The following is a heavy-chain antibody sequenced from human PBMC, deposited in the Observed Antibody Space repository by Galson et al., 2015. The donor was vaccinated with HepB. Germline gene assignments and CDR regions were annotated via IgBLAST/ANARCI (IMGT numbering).Heavy chain of an antibody. V-gene: IGHV3-15*01. CDR2: IKSKTDGGTT. D-gene: IGHD1-26*01. J-gene: IGHJ4*02. CDR1: GFTFSSYA. Sequence: SLRLSCAVSGFTFSSYAMTWVRQAPGKGLEWVGRIKSKTDGGTTDYAAPVKGRFTISRDDSKNTLYLQMNSLKTEDTAVYYCTTRWEPFDYWGQGTLVTVSS. CDR3: TTRWEPFDY.